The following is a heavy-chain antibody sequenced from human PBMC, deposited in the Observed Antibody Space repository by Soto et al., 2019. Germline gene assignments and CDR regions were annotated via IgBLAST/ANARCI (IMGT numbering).Heavy chain of an antibody. J-gene: IGHJ6*02. CDR3: ARDGGEAAADPPGYGMDV. D-gene: IGHD6-13*01. CDR1: GFTFSSYE. Sequence: EVQLVESGGGLVQPGGSLRLSCAASGFTFSSYEMNWVRQAPGKGLEWVSYISSSGSTIYYADSVKGRFTISRDNAKNSLYLQMNSLRAEDTAVYYCARDGGEAAADPPGYGMDVWGQGTTVTVSS. CDR2: ISSSGSTI. V-gene: IGHV3-48*03.